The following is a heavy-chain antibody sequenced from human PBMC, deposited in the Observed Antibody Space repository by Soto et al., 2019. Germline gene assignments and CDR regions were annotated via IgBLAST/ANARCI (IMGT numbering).Heavy chain of an antibody. D-gene: IGHD2-15*01. CDR2: IWYDGSNK. Sequence: PGGSLRLSCAASGFTFSSYGMHWVRQAPGKGLEWVAVIWYDGSNKYYADSVKGRFTISRDNSKNTLYLQMNSLRAEDTAVYYCARDDVLSGLSSHLHYWGQGTLVTVSS. CDR3: ARDDVLSGLSSHLHY. CDR1: GFTFSSYG. V-gene: IGHV3-33*01. J-gene: IGHJ1*01.